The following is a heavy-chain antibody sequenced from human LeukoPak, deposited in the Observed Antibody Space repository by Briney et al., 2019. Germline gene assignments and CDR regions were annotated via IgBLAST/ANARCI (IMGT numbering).Heavy chain of an antibody. CDR1: GFTFSDYN. CDR2: ISSRSSTI. D-gene: IGHD5-18*01. V-gene: IGHV3-48*02. Sequence: GGSLRLSCTASGFTFSDYNMNWVRQAPGKGLEWISYISSRSSTIYYADSVKGRFTISRDNAQNSLHLQMNSLRDEDTAVYYCARDVDTGLVTPPLDYWGQGTLLTVSS. CDR3: ARDVDTGLVTPPLDY. J-gene: IGHJ4*02.